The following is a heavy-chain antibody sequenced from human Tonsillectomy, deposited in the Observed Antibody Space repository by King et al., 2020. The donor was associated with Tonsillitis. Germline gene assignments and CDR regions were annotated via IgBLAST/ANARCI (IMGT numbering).Heavy chain of an antibody. CDR1: GYIFDRYG. CDR2: ISPYTGHT. CDR3: ARDYFGSGSIYYLDN. Sequence: QLVQSGAEVKKPGASVKVSCKATGYIFDRYGITWVRLAPEQGLEWVGWISPYTGHTNFAQKFQGRVTMTTDTSSSTAYMELRSLRSDDTAVYYCARDYFGSGSIYYLDNWGQGTLVTVSS. J-gene: IGHJ4*02. D-gene: IGHD3-10*01. V-gene: IGHV1-18*01.